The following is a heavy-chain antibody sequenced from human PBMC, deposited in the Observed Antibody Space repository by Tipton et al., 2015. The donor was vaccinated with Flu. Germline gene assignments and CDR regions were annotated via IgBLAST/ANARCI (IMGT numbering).Heavy chain of an antibody. CDR3: AGSRQRSRYFDL. Sequence: QLVQSGAEVKKPGASVKVSCKASGYTFSSYEINWVRQATGQGLEWMGWMNPNSGNTGYAQKFQGRVTMTRNTSISTAYMELTSLTSEDTAVYYCAGSRQRSRYFDLSGRGTLVTVSS. J-gene: IGHJ2*01. CDR2: MNPNSGNT. CDR1: GYTFSSYE. V-gene: IGHV1-8*01. D-gene: IGHD2-2*01.